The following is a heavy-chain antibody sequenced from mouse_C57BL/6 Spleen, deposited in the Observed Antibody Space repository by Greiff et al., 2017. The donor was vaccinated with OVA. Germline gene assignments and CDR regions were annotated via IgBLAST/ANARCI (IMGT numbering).Heavy chain of an antibody. CDR3: ARTGDGYSRAFDY. CDR1: GYAFSSYW. V-gene: IGHV1-80*01. Sequence: VQLQQSGAELVKPGASVQISCKASGYAFSSYWLNWVKQRPGKGLEWIGQIYPGDGDTNYNGKFKGKATLTADKSSSTAYMQLSSLTSEDSAVYFCARTGDGYSRAFDYWGQGTTLTVSS. D-gene: IGHD2-3*01. J-gene: IGHJ2*01. CDR2: IYPGDGDT.